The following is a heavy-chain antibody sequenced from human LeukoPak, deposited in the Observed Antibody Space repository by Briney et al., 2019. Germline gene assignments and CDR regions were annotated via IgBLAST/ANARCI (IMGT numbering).Heavy chain of an antibody. CDR2: IKRKGGGT. CDR1: GYTLTVYY. D-gene: IGHD1-1*01. V-gene: IGHV1-2*02. J-gene: IGHJ5*02. Sequence: ASVKVSCMPSGYTLTVYYIHWVRPAPEQGLEWMGWIKRKGGGTNYAQKFQVRVTITRHTSMSTAYMELSRLRSDDTAVYYCARGSAFDTTYRGGNWFDPWGERTGV. CDR3: ARGSAFDTTYRGGNWFDP.